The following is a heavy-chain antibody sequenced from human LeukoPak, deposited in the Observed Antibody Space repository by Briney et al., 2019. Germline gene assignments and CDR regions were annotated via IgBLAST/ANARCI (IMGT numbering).Heavy chain of an antibody. D-gene: IGHD2-2*03. J-gene: IGHJ5*02. V-gene: IGHV4-39*07. CDR3: AIDSWILKIGWSDD. CDR1: GGSISSSSYY. Sequence: PSETLSLTCTVSGGSISSSSYYWGWIRQPPGKGLEWIGSIYYSGSTYYNPSLKSRVTISVDTSKNQFSLKLSSVTAADTAVYYCAIDSWILKIGWSDDGRQGTLPTV. CDR2: IYYSGST.